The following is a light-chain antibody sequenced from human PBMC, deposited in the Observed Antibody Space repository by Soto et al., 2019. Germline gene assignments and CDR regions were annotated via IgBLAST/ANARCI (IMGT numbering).Light chain of an antibody. J-gene: IGKJ2*01. Sequence: DIQMTQSPSSLSASVGDRVTITCQASQDISNYLNWYQQKPGKAPKLLIYDASNLETGVPSRFSESGSGTDFTFTISSLQPEDIAIYYCQQYDNLPQYTFGPGTKLEIK. CDR2: DAS. V-gene: IGKV1-33*01. CDR3: QQYDNLPQYT. CDR1: QDISNY.